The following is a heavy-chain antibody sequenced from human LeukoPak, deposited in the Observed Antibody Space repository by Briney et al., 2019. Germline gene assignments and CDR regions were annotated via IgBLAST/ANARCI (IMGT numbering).Heavy chain of an antibody. CDR1: GFTFSSYA. J-gene: IGHJ4*02. CDR2: ISGSGGST. Sequence: GGSLRLSCAASGFTFSSYAMSWVHQAPGKGLEWVSAISGSGGSTYYADSVKGRFTISRDNSKNTLYLQMNSLRAEDTAVYYCAKDMGYCSGGSCYIDYWGQGTLVTVSS. V-gene: IGHV3-23*01. D-gene: IGHD2-15*01. CDR3: AKDMGYCSGGSCYIDY.